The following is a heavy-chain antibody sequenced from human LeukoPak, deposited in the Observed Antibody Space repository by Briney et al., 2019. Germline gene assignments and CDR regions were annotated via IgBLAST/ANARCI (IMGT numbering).Heavy chain of an antibody. J-gene: IGHJ4*02. CDR3: ARERPIAAAGPDY. Sequence: GASVNVSCKASGYTFTSYAMHWVRQAPGQRLEWMGGINAGNGNTKYSQKFQGRVTITRDTSASTAYMELSSLRSEDTAVYYCARERPIAAAGPDYWGQGTLVTVSS. CDR1: GYTFTSYA. V-gene: IGHV1-3*01. D-gene: IGHD6-13*01. CDR2: INAGNGNT.